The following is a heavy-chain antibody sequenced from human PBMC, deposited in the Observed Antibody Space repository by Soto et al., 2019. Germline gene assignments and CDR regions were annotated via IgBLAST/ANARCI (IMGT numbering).Heavy chain of an antibody. CDR1: GGTFSSYA. D-gene: IGHD4-4*01. CDR2: IIPIFGTA. CDR3: ASPVYSNYDYYYYGMDV. Sequence: SVKVSCKASGGTFSSYATSWVRQAPGQGLEWMGGIIPIFGTANYAQKFQGRVTITADESTSTAYMELSSLRSEDTAVYYCASPVYSNYDYYYYGMDVWGQGTTVTVSS. V-gene: IGHV1-69*13. J-gene: IGHJ6*02.